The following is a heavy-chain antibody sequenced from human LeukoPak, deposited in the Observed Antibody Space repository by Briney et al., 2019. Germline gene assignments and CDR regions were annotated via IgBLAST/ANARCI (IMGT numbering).Heavy chain of an antibody. J-gene: IGHJ4*01. CDR3: ARSITIFGVVTVLDY. CDR2: ISAYNGNT. Sequence: GASVKVSCKASGYTFTSYGLSWVRQAPGQGLEWMGWISAYNGNTNYAQKLQGRVTMTTDTSTSAAYMELRSLRSDDTAVYYCARSITIFGVVTVLDYWGHGTLVTVSS. V-gene: IGHV1-18*01. D-gene: IGHD3-3*01. CDR1: GYTFTSYG.